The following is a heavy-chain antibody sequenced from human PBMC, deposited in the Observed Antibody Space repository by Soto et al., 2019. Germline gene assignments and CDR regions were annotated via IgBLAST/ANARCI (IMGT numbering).Heavy chain of an antibody. CDR2: INSDGSIT. CDR3: PIAVAGVGPAFDY. J-gene: IGHJ4*02. Sequence: EVQLVESGGGLVQPGGSLRLSCAASGFTFSSYWMHWVRQAPGKGLVWVSRINSDGSITNYADSVKGRFTIARDNAKNTLYLQMNSLRAEDTAVYYCPIAVAGVGPAFDYWGQGSLVTVSS. V-gene: IGHV3-74*01. CDR1: GFTFSSYW. D-gene: IGHD2-21*01.